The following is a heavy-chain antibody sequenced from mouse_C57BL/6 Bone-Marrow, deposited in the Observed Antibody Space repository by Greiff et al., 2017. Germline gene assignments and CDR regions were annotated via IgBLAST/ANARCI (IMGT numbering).Heavy chain of an antibody. Sequence: VQLQQSGPGLVQPSQSLSITCTVSGFSLTGYGVHWVRQSPGKGLEWLGVIWSGGSTDDNAAFISRLSISKDKSKSQVFFKMNRLQADDTAMYYCAREELRFPAWFAYWGQGTLVTVSA. J-gene: IGHJ3*01. CDR3: AREELRFPAWFAY. D-gene: IGHD1-1*01. CDR1: GFSLTGYG. CDR2: IWSGGST. V-gene: IGHV2-2*01.